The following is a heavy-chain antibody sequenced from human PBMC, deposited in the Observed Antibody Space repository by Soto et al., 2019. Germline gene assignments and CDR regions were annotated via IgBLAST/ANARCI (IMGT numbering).Heavy chain of an antibody. Sequence: QVQLQESGPGLVKPSETLSLMCTVSGGSISSYYWSWIRQPPGKGLEWIGYIYYSGSTNYNPSFKSRVTISVDTSKNQFSLKLSSVTAADTAVYYCARERRDGYKHYFDYWGQGTLVTVSS. CDR3: ARERRDGYKHYFDY. CDR2: IYYSGST. J-gene: IGHJ4*02. CDR1: GGSISSYY. D-gene: IGHD5-12*01. V-gene: IGHV4-59*01.